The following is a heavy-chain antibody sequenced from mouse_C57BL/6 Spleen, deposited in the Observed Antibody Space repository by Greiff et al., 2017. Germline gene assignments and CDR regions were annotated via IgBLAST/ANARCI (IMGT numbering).Heavy chain of an antibody. CDR1: GYTFTDYN. Sequence: EVKLMESGPELVKPGASVKIPCKASGYTFTDYNMDWVKQSHGKSLEWIGDINPNNGGTIYNQKFKGKATLTVDKSSSTAYMELRSLTSEDTAVYYCAREGSSSWFAYWGQGTLVTVSA. V-gene: IGHV1-18*01. D-gene: IGHD1-1*01. J-gene: IGHJ3*01. CDR2: INPNNGGT. CDR3: AREGSSSWFAY.